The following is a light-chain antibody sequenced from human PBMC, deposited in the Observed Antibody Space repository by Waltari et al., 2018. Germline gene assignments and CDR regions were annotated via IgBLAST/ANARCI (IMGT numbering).Light chain of an antibody. V-gene: IGKV3-20*01. CDR3: QQYADSPIT. CDR1: QRISAS. J-gene: IGKJ5*01. CDR2: DTS. Sequence: EIVLTQSPGTLSLSPGERATLSCRASQRISASLSWYQQNLGQPPRLLIYDTSNRAIGIPDRFSGSGSGTDFTLTINRLEPEDFAVYFCQQYADSPITFGLGTRLDIK.